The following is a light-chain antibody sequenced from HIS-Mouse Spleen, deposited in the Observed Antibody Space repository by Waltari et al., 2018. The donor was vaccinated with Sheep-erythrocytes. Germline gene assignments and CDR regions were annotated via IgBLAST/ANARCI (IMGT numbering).Light chain of an antibody. V-gene: IGLV2-11*01. CDR1: SSDVGGYNY. Sequence: QSALTQPRSVSGSPGQSVTISCTGTSSDVGGYNYVYWYQQHPGKAPKLMFYDVSKRPSGVPDRFSGSKSGNTASLTISGLQAEDEADYYCCSYAGSYNHVFATGTKVTVL. CDR2: DVS. CDR3: CSYAGSYNHV. J-gene: IGLJ1*01.